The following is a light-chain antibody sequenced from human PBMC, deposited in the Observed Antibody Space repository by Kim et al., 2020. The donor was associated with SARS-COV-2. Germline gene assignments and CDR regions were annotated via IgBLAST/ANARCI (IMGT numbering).Light chain of an antibody. CDR3: HHRSNWTRGT. V-gene: IGKV3-11*01. J-gene: IGKJ5*01. CDR2: DAF. Sequence: EIVLTQSPGSLSLSPGDRATLSCRASQSVSSYFVWYQQKPGQPPRLLIYDAFVHPTGVPARFCGSGYGTVFTLTIDSLEPEDFVVFYCHHRSNWTRGTFGQRTRLGIK. CDR1: QSVSSY.